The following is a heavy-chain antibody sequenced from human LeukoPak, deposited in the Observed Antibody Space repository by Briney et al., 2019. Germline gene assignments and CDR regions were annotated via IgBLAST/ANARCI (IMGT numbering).Heavy chain of an antibody. Sequence: APVKVSCKVSGYTLTELSMHWVRQAPGKGLEWMGGFDPEDGETIYAQKFQGRVTMTEDTSTDTAYMELSSLRSEDTAVYYCATGPPFSSSWWYFDYWGQGTLVTVSS. J-gene: IGHJ4*02. CDR2: FDPEDGET. CDR3: ATGPPFSSSWWYFDY. V-gene: IGHV1-24*01. CDR1: GYTLTELS. D-gene: IGHD6-13*01.